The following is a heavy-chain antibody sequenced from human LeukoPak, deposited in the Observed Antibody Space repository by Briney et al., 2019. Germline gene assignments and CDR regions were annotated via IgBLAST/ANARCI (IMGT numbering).Heavy chain of an antibody. CDR3: ARDPCTNGVCLDY. J-gene: IGHJ4*02. CDR2: IYTSGST. Sequence: SETLSLTCTVSGGSISSGSYYWGWIRQPAGKGLEWIGHIYTSGSTNYNPSLKSRVTISVDTSKNQFSLKLSSVTAADTAVYYCARDPCTNGVCLDYWGQGTLVTVSS. CDR1: GGSISSGSYY. V-gene: IGHV4-61*09. D-gene: IGHD2-8*01.